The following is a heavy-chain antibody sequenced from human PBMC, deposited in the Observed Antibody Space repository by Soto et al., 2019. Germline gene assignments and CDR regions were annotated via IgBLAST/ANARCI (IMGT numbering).Heavy chain of an antibody. CDR3: AKFYGGNSAHTYTIDP. D-gene: IGHD2-21*02. J-gene: IGHJ5*02. V-gene: IGHV3-23*01. CDR2: ISGSGGST. CDR1: GFTFSSYA. Sequence: EVQLLESGGDLVQPGGSLRLSCAASGFTFSSYAMSWVRQAPGKGLEWVSTISGSGGSTHYADSVKGRFTISRDNSKNTLYLQMNSLRAEDTAVYYCAKFYGGNSAHTYTIDPWGQGTLVTVSS.